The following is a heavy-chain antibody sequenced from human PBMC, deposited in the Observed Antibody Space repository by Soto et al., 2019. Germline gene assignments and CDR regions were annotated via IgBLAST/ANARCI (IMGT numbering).Heavy chain of an antibody. V-gene: IGHV1-69*04. CDR2: IIPILGIA. CDR1: GGTFSSYT. CDR3: ARDLGRRRREWELLAY. D-gene: IGHD1-26*01. J-gene: IGHJ4*02. Sequence: SVKVSCKASGGTFSSYTISWVRQAPGQGLEWMGRIIPILGIANYAQKFQGRVTITADESTSTAYMELSSLRSEDTAVYYCARDLGRRRREWELLAYWGQGTLVTVSS.